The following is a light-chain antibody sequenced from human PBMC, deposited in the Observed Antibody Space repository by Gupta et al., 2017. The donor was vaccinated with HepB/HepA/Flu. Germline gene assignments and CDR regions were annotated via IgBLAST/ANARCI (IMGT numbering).Light chain of an antibody. J-gene: IGLJ3*02. CDR2: EVT. Sequence: QSALTQPRSVSGSPGQSVTISCTGTSYKHVSWYQHHPGKAPKLMIYEVTKRPPGVPDRFSGSKSGNTASLTISGLQPEEEADYYCCSDAGGYTCMFGGGTKVTVL. CDR3: CSDAGGYTCM. CDR1: SYKH. V-gene: IGLV2-11*01.